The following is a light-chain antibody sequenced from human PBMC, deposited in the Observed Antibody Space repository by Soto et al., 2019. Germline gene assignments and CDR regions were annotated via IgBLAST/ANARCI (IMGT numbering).Light chain of an antibody. CDR2: GAS. Sequence: EIWLTQSPGTLSLSPGERATLSCWASQSVSNNYLAWYQQKPGQAPRLLIYGASNRATGIPDRLSGSWSGTEFTLTISRLEPEDFAVYYCQQYGSSGTFGQGTKVDIK. CDR1: QSVSNNY. J-gene: IGKJ1*01. CDR3: QQYGSSGT. V-gene: IGKV3-20*01.